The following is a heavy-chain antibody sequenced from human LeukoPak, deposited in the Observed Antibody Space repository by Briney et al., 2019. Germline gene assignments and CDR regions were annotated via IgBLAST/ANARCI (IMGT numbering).Heavy chain of an antibody. CDR1: GYTFTSYD. CDR3: ARGRYYDILTGNYYYYYMDV. D-gene: IGHD3-9*01. J-gene: IGHJ6*03. CDR2: MNPNSGNT. V-gene: IGHV1-8*01. Sequence: ASVKVSRKASGYTFTSYDINWVRQATGQGLEWMGWMNPNSGNTGYAQKFQGRVTMTRNTSISTAYMELSSLRSEDTAVYYCARGRYYDILTGNYYYYYMDVWGKGTTVTISS.